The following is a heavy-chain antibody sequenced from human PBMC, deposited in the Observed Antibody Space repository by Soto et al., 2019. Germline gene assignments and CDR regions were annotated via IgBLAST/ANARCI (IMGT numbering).Heavy chain of an antibody. CDR2: IFYTGTT. D-gene: IGHD2-2*01. J-gene: IGHJ4*02. V-gene: IGHV4-39*02. Sequence: QLQLQESGPGLVKPSETLSLTCSVSGGSINYNSYHWGWIRQPPGQGLEWIGSIFYTGTTFYNPSPEGRVPMSGDTSKNSFSLHLTSVTAADPAVYFCARLVVVAPVANVWGQGTLVTVSS. CDR3: ARLVVVAPVANV. CDR1: GGSINYNSYH.